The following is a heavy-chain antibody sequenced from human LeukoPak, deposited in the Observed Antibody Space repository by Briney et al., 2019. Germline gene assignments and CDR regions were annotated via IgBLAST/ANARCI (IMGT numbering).Heavy chain of an antibody. CDR2: ITHSGST. Sequence: SETLSLTCAVYGGSFSGYYWSWIRQPPGKGLEWIGEITHSGSTTYNPSHKSRVTISVDTSKDQFSLKLSSVTAADTAVYYCARCPYYDFWSGYYTWFDPWGQGTLVTVSS. J-gene: IGHJ5*02. D-gene: IGHD3-3*01. CDR3: ARCPYYDFWSGYYTWFDP. V-gene: IGHV4-34*01. CDR1: GGSFSGYY.